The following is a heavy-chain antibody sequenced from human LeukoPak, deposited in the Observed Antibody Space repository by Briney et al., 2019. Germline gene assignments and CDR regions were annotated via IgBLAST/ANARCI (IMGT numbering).Heavy chain of an antibody. CDR1: GGAIGSYY. J-gene: IGHJ4*02. Sequence: SETLSLTCTVSGGAIGSYYWSWIRQPPGKGLEWIGYIYYRGTTNYNPSLKSRVTISVDTSKNQFSLTLRSMTAADTAVYYCARDDYGDYSFDYWGQGTLVTVSS. CDR3: ARDDYGDYSFDY. CDR2: IYYRGTT. D-gene: IGHD4-17*01. V-gene: IGHV4-59*01.